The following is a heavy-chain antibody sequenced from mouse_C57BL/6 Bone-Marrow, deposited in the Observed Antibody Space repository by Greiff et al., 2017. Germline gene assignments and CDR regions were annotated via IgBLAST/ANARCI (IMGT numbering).Heavy chain of an antibody. CDR1: GYTFTSYW. J-gene: IGHJ4*01. CDR3: ARPYYDYDGGYYYAMDY. Sequence: QVQLQQPGAELVMPGASVKLSCKASGYTFTSYWMHWVKQRPGQGLEWIGEIDPSDSYTNYNQKFKGKSTLTVDKSSSTAYMQLSSLTSEDSAVYYCARPYYDYDGGYYYAMDYWGQGTSVTVSS. D-gene: IGHD2-4*01. CDR2: IDPSDSYT. V-gene: IGHV1-69*01.